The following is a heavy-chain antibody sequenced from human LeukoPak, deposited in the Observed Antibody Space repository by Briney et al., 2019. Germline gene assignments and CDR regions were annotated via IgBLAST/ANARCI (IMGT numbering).Heavy chain of an antibody. D-gene: IGHD1-1*01. V-gene: IGHV5-51*01. J-gene: IGHJ6*03. Sequence: GESLKSSCQGSGYSFTDYWIGWGRQMSGEGLEWMGIIHPGDSETRYSPSFRGQVTITVDKAINTAYLQWSSLKASDTAMYYCARHPKGGDDGYYYYYMDVWGKGTTVTVTS. CDR2: IHPGDSET. CDR1: GYSFTDYW. CDR3: ARHPKGGDDGYYYYYMDV.